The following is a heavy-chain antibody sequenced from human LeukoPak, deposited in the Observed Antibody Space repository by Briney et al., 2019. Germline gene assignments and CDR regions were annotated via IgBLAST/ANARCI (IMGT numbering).Heavy chain of an antibody. CDR2: ISYDGSNK. CDR3: AKEGAGFQNGMDV. D-gene: IGHD2/OR15-2a*01. Sequence: GRSLRLSCAASGFTFSSYGMHLVRQAPGKELEWVAVISYDGSNKYYADSVKGRFTISRDNSKNTLYLQMNSLRAEDTAVYYCAKEGAGFQNGMDVWGQGTTVTVSS. CDR1: GFTFSSYG. V-gene: IGHV3-30*18. J-gene: IGHJ6*02.